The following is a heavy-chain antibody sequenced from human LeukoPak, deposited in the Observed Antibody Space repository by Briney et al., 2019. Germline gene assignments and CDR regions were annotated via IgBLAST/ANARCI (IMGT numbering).Heavy chain of an antibody. CDR1: GGSFSGYY. Sequence: SETLSLTSAVYGGSFSGYYWSWIRQPPGKGLEWIGYIHYSGSTNYNPSLKSRVTISVDTSKNQFSLKLSSMTAADTAVYYCALDTSGWSDDSFDIWGQGTMVTVSS. J-gene: IGHJ3*02. CDR2: IHYSGST. V-gene: IGHV4-59*01. CDR3: ALDTSGWSDDSFDI. D-gene: IGHD6-19*01.